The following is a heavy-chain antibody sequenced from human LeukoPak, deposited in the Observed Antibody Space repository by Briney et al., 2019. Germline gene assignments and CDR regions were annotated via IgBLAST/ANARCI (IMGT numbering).Heavy chain of an antibody. V-gene: IGHV4-30-2*01. Sequence: SQTLSLTCTVSGGSISSGGYYWSWIRQPPGKGLEWIGYIYHSGSTYYNPSLKSRVTISVDRSKNQFSLKLSSVTAADTAVYYCARLPRYQLSSQDAFDIWGQGTMVTVSS. CDR3: ARLPRYQLSSQDAFDI. D-gene: IGHD2-2*01. CDR1: GGSISSGGYY. CDR2: IYHSGST. J-gene: IGHJ3*02.